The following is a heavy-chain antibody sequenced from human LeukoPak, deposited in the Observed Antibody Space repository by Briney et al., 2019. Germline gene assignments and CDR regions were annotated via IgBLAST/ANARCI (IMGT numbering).Heavy chain of an antibody. CDR1: GFTFADFG. V-gene: IGHV3-49*04. J-gene: IGHJ4*02. CDR3: TASGDLFAW. CDR2: IRTKADGGTT. Sequence: GGSLRLSCTTSGFTFADFGMSWVRQSPGRGREWVGIIRTKADGGTTEYAASVKGRFIISRDDSKSIAYLQMNSLKTEDTAVYYCTASGDLFAWWGQGTLVTVSS. D-gene: IGHD3-9*01.